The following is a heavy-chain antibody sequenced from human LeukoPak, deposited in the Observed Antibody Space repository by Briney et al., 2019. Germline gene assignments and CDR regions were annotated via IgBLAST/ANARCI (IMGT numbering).Heavy chain of an antibody. D-gene: IGHD3-10*01. CDR3: ARTVSRITMVRGVMNFDY. J-gene: IGHJ4*02. CDR1: VYTFTSYD. CDR2: MNPNSGNT. V-gene: IGHV1-8*01. Sequence: GASVKVSCKSSVYTFTSYDINWVRQATGQGLGWMGWMNPNSGNTGYAQKFQGRVTMTRNTSISTAYMELISLRSEDTAVYYCARTVSRITMVRGVMNFDYWGQGTLVTVSS.